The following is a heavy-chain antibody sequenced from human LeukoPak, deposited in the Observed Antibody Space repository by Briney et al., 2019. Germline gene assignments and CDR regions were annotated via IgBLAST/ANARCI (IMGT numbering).Heavy chain of an antibody. Sequence: PGGSLRLSCAASGFTFSGYGMHWVRQAPGKGLEWVAFIHYVGTNKYYGDSVKGRFTISRDNSKNTLYLQMNSLRAEDTAVYYCAKDKRFCTSTSCPIYFDYWGQGALVTVSS. D-gene: IGHD2-2*01. CDR3: AKDKRFCTSTSCPIYFDY. J-gene: IGHJ4*02. CDR2: IHYVGTNK. CDR1: GFTFSGYG. V-gene: IGHV3-30*02.